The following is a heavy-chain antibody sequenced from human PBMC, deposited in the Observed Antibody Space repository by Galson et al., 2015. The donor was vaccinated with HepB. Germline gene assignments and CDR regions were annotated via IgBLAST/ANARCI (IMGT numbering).Heavy chain of an antibody. CDR3: SAAGDNWGYDY. CDR1: KFTFSVDG. J-gene: IGHJ4*02. D-gene: IGHD7-27*01. Sequence: SLRLSCAASKFTFSVDGMNWVRQAPGKGLEWLAYISSNSGKIYYADSVGGRFTISRDNAKNSLYLQMNSLRDEDTAVYYCSAAGDNWGYDYWGQGTLVTASS. V-gene: IGHV3-48*02. CDR2: ISSNSGKI.